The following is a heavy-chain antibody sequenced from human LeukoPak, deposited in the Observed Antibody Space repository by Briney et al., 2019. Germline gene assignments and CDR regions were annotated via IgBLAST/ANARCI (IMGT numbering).Heavy chain of an antibody. CDR1: GHSFTSVG. CDR3: ASACPGSGWYLDY. D-gene: IGHD6-19*01. V-gene: IGHV1-18*01. CDR2: ISPYNGNT. J-gene: IGHJ4*02. Sequence: ASVKVSCKASGHSFTSVGITWVRRAPGQGLEWMGWISPYNGNTRYAQKFQGRVAMTTDTSTTTAYMELRGLRFNDTAVYYCASACPGSGWYLDYWGQGTLVTVSS.